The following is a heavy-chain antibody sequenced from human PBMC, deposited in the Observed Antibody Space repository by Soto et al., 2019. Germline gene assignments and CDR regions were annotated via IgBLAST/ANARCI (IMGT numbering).Heavy chain of an antibody. CDR3: AKAQLGALDI. CDR1: GFTFDDYA. Sequence: GGSLRLSCAASGFTFDDYAMHWVRQAPGKGLEWVSGISWNSGSIGYADSVKGRFTISRDNAKNSLYLQMNSLRAEDTALYYCAKAQLGALDIWGQGTMVTVSS. D-gene: IGHD6-13*01. CDR2: ISWNSGSI. V-gene: IGHV3-9*01. J-gene: IGHJ3*02.